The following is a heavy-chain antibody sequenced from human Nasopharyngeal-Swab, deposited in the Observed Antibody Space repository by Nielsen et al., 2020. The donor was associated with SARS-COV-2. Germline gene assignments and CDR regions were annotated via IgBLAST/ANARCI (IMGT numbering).Heavy chain of an antibody. J-gene: IGHJ4*02. Sequence: GESLKISCAASGFTFSSYAMHWVRQAPGKGLGWGAVISYDGSNKYYADSVKGRFTISRDNSKNTLYLQMNSLRAEDTAVYYCARDASGWYIDYWGQGTLVTVSS. CDR3: ARDASGWYIDY. CDR2: ISYDGSNK. V-gene: IGHV3-30-3*01. CDR1: GFTFSSYA. D-gene: IGHD6-19*01.